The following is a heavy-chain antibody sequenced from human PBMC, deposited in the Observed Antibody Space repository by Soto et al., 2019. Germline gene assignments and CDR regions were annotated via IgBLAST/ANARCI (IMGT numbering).Heavy chain of an antibody. V-gene: IGHV3-23*01. Sequence: EVQLLESGGGLVQPGGSLRLSCAASGFTFSSHAMNWVRQAPGKGLEWVSVLSGSGGNIDYAGSVKGRFTISRDNSKNRLYLQMNSLRAEDTAVYYCAKDWGTEGYSVRAFDIWGQGTVVTVS. D-gene: IGHD2-15*01. CDR3: AKDWGTEGYSVRAFDI. J-gene: IGHJ3*02. CDR1: GFTFSSHA. CDR2: LSGSGGNI.